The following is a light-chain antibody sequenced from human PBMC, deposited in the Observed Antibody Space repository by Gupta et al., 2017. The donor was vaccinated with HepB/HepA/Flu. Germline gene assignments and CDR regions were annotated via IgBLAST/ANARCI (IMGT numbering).Light chain of an antibody. CDR3: GAWDDNLNGWM. V-gene: IGLV1-44*01. J-gene: IGLJ3*02. CDR1: SSNIGGNT. CDR2: SNN. Sequence: QSVLTQPPSVSGPPGQRVTISCSGSSSNIGGNTVNWYQQLPGTAPKLLIYSNNQRTSGVPDRFSASKSGPATTLAISGLQSDDEDDYYCGAWDDNLNGWMFGGGTKLTVL.